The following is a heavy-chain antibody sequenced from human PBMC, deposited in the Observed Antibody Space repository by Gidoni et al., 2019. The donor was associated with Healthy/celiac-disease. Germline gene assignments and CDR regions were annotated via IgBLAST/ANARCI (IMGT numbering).Heavy chain of an antibody. Sequence: QITLKESGPTPVKPTQTLTLTCTFSGFYLSTSGVGVGWIRQPPGKALEWLALIYWDDDKRYSPSLKSRLTITKDTSKNQVVLTMTNMDPVDTAAYYCAHRRGGSGSYNYFDYWGQGTLVTVSS. D-gene: IGHD3-10*01. CDR3: AHRRGGSGSYNYFDY. V-gene: IGHV2-5*02. CDR2: IYWDDDK. CDR1: GFYLSTSGVG. J-gene: IGHJ4*02.